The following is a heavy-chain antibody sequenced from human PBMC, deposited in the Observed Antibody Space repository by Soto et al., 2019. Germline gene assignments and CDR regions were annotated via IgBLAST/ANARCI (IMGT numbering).Heavy chain of an antibody. D-gene: IGHD1-26*01. J-gene: IGHJ6*02. CDR2: ISAKNGDT. CDR1: GYSFTRNG. Sequence: QVHLVQSGAELKKPGASVRVSCKASGYSFTRNGISWVRQAPGQGLEWMGWISAKNGDTNYAQKFQGRVIMTTDTYMSTAYMELRSLRSDDTAVYYCVRDRDSDTWPSRDVWGQGTTVTVSS. CDR3: VRDRDSDTWPSRDV. V-gene: IGHV1-18*01.